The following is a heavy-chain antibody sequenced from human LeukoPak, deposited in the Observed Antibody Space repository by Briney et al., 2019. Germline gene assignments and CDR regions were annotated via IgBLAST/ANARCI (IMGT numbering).Heavy chain of an antibody. J-gene: IGHJ4*02. D-gene: IGHD3-3*01. CDR3: ASAYYDFWSGPRAFDY. CDR1: GGSISSYY. V-gene: IGHV4-59*01. CDR2: IYYSGST. Sequence: SETLSLTCTVSGGSISSYYWSWIRQPSGKGLEWIGYIYYSGSTNYNPSLKSRVTISVDTSKNQFSLKLSSVTAADTAVYYCASAYYDFWSGPRAFDYWGQGTLVTVSS.